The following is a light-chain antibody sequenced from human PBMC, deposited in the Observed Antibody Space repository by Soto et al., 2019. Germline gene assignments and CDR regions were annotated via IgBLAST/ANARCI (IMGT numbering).Light chain of an antibody. CDR3: SSFTGSYYV. Sequence: QSALTQPASVSGSPGQSITISCTGTISDVGGYNFVSWYQQYPGKAPKLMICDVSNRPSGVSNRFSGSKSGNTASLTISGLLADDEAHYYCSSFTGSYYVFGTGTKVTVL. CDR1: ISDVGGYNF. V-gene: IGLV2-14*03. J-gene: IGLJ1*01. CDR2: DVS.